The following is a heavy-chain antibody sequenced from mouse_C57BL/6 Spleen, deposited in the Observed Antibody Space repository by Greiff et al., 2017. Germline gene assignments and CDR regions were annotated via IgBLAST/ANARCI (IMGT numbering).Heavy chain of an antibody. CDR1: GYSITSGYY. D-gene: IGHD1-1*01. J-gene: IGHJ2*01. V-gene: IGHV3-6*01. Sequence: EVKLQESGPGLVKPSQSLSLTCSVTGYSITSGYYWNWIRQFPGNKLEWMGYISYDGSNNYNPSLKNRISITRDTSKNQFFLKLNSVTTEDTATYYCARVITTVVAPYFDYWGQGTTLTVSS. CDR2: ISYDGSN. CDR3: ARVITTVVAPYFDY.